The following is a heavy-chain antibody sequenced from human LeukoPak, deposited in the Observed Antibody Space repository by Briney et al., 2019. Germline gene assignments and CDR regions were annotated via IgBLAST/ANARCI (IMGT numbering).Heavy chain of an antibody. D-gene: IGHD3-10*01. CDR2: IYDSGST. CDR1: GYSISSGYY. J-gene: IGHJ6*04. Sequence: SETLSLTCAVSGYSISSGYYWGWIRQPPGKGLEWIGSIYDSGSTYYNPSLKSRVTISVDTSKNQFSLKLSSVTAADTAVYYCARATDGTGSSSHYYYYYYGMDVWGKGTTVTVSS. V-gene: IGHV4-38-2*01. CDR3: ARATDGTGSSSHYYYYYYGMDV.